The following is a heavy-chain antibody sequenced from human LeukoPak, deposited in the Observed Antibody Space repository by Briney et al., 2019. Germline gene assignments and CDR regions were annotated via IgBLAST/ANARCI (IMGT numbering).Heavy chain of an antibody. Sequence: GGSLRLSCAASGFTLSDYYMSWIRQAPGKGLERVSYISSSSSYTNYADSVKGRFTISRDNAKNSLYLQMNSLRAEDTAVYYCARAEGYCSSTSCYVREYYYYGMDVWGKGTTVTVSS. D-gene: IGHD2-2*01. CDR2: ISSSSSYT. CDR3: ARAEGYCSSTSCYVREYYYYGMDV. CDR1: GFTLSDYY. J-gene: IGHJ6*04. V-gene: IGHV3-11*06.